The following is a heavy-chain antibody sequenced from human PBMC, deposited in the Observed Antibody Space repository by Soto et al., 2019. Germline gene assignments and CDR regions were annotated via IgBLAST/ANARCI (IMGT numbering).Heavy chain of an antibody. D-gene: IGHD5-12*01. CDR1: GGSFSGYY. CDR3: ARGRRALYSGYDYFYWFDP. Sequence: PSETLSLTCAVYGGSFSGYYWSWIRQPPGKGLEWIGEINHSGSTNYNPSLKSRVTISVDTSKNQLSLKLSSVTAADTAVYYCARGRRALYSGYDYFYWFDPWGQGTLVTVSS. J-gene: IGHJ5*02. CDR2: INHSGST. V-gene: IGHV4-34*01.